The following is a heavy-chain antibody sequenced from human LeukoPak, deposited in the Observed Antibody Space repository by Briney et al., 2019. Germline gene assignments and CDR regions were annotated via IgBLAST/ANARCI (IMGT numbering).Heavy chain of an antibody. CDR2: IYYSGST. Sequence: SETLSLTCTVSGGSISSGGYYWSWIRQHPGKGLEWIGYIYYSGSTYYNPSLKSRVTISVDTSNNQFSLKLSSVTAADTAVYYCARERYSSSWYPWFDPWGQGTLVTVSS. D-gene: IGHD6-13*01. CDR1: GGSISSGGYY. V-gene: IGHV4-31*03. J-gene: IGHJ5*02. CDR3: ARERYSSSWYPWFDP.